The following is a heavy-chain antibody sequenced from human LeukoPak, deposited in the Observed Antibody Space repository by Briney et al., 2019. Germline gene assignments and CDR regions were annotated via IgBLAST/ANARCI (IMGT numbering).Heavy chain of an antibody. J-gene: IGHJ4*02. Sequence: SETLSLTCTVSGGSISSGDYYWSWIRQPPGKGLEWIGYIYYSGSTYYNPSLKSRVTISVDTSKNQFSLRLSSVTAADTAVYYCAGTAVRGVTLDYWGQGTLVTVSS. V-gene: IGHV4-30-4*01. CDR1: GGSISSGDYY. CDR2: IYYSGST. CDR3: AGTAVRGVTLDY. D-gene: IGHD3-10*01.